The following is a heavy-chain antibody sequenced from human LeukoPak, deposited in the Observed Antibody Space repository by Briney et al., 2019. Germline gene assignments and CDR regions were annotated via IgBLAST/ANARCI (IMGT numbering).Heavy chain of an antibody. J-gene: IGHJ1*01. CDR2: IWYDGSNK. CDR3: AREYSGYSSNWSYFQH. CDR1: GFTFSNYG. Sequence: GRSLRLSCAASGFTFSNYGMHWVRQAPGKGLEWVAVIWYDGSNKYYADSVKGRFTISRDNTKNTLYLQMNSLRAEDTAVYYCAREYSGYSSNWSYFQHWGQGTLVTVSS. D-gene: IGHD6-13*01. V-gene: IGHV3-33*01.